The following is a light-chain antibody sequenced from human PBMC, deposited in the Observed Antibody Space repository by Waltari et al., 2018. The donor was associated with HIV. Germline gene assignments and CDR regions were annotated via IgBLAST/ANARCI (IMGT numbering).Light chain of an antibody. J-gene: IGLJ2*01. CDR1: SLPFGPYNF. CDR3: SSYTSSSTVV. Sequence: QSALTQPPSLFGSPGQPTPTPCPGTSLPFGPYNFFSWYQLPPGKAPKPMIYDVSNRPSGVSDRVSGSKSANTASLTISGLQAEDEAHYYCSSYTSSSTVVFGGGTKLTVL. CDR2: DVS. V-gene: IGLV2-14*03.